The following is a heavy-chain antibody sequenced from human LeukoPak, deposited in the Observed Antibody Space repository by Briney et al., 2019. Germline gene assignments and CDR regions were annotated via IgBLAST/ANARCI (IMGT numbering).Heavy chain of an antibody. J-gene: IGHJ4*02. Sequence: RGSLRLSCAASGFIFSRFWMSWVRQAPGKGLEWVANIKEDGSDYYYVGSVRGRFTISRDNAKNSLYLQMNSLRADGTAVYYCARGNTGTGDYWGQGTLVTVSS. CDR3: ARGNTGTGDY. D-gene: IGHD1/OR15-1a*01. CDR1: GFIFSRFW. V-gene: IGHV3-7*03. CDR2: IKEDGSDY.